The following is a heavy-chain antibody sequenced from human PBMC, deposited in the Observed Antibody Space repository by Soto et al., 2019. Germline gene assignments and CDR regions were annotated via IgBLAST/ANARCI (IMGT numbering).Heavy chain of an antibody. J-gene: IGHJ4*02. CDR3: AKDRPIYYDSSGYYSFGY. V-gene: IGHV3-23*01. D-gene: IGHD3-22*01. CDR2: ISGSGGST. CDR1: GFTFSSYA. Sequence: GGSLRLSCAASGFTFSSYAMSWVRQAPGKGLEWVSAISGSGGSTYHADSVKGRFTISRDNSMNTLYLQMNSLRAEDTAVYYCAKDRPIYYDSSGYYSFGYWGQGTLVTVSS.